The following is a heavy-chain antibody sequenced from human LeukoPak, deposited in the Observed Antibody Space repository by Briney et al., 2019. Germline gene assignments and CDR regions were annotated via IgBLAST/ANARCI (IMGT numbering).Heavy chain of an antibody. CDR2: IRNDGSND. CDR1: GFTFSHHG. CDR3: ARAVIAAAGYYYNYMDV. V-gene: IGHV3-30*02. Sequence: SGGSLRLSCAASGFTFSHHGMHWVRQAPGKGLEWVAFIRNDGSNDYYADSVKGRFTISRDNSKNTLYLQMNSLRAEDTAVYYCARAVIAAAGYYYNYMDVWGKGTTVTISS. D-gene: IGHD6-13*01. J-gene: IGHJ6*03.